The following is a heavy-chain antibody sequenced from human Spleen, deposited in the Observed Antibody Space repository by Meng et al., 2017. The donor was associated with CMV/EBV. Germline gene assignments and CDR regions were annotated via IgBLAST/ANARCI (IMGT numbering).Heavy chain of an antibody. D-gene: IGHD6-19*01. J-gene: IGHJ4*02. Sequence: VHLQWAGPGLVEPSGTLSLPFAVSGGSISSSNWWSWVRQPPGKGLEWIGEIYHSGSTNYNPSLKSRVTISVDKSKNQFSLKLSSVTAADTAVYYCASFPPPGKQWLVTDYWGQGTLVTVSS. CDR2: IYHSGST. CDR3: ASFPPPGKQWLVTDY. V-gene: IGHV4-4*02. CDR1: GGSISSSNW.